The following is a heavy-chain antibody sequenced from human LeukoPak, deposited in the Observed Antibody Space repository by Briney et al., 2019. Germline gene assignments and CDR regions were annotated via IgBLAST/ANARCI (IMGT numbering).Heavy chain of an antibody. J-gene: IGHJ4*02. CDR3: AKDQGTGFDY. D-gene: IGHD1/OR15-1a*01. CDR1: GFTFSSYA. CDR2: ISGSGGST. Sequence: GGSLRLSCVAPGFTFSSYARSWVRQAPRKGLEWVSAISGSGGSTDSAASVKGRFTISRYNSKNTLYLQMNSLRAEDTAVYYCAKDQGTGFDYWGQGTLVTVSS. V-gene: IGHV3-23*01.